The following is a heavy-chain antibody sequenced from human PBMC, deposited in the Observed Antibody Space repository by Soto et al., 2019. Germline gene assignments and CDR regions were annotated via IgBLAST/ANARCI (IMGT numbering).Heavy chain of an antibody. J-gene: IGHJ4*02. CDR1: GFTVSSNY. CDR3: ARSYDFWSGYPRAAVDY. Sequence: GGSLILSCAASGFTVSSNYMSWVRQAPGKGLEWVSVIYSGGSTYYADSVKGRFTISRDNSKNTLYLQMNSLRAEDTAVYYCARSYDFWSGYPRAAVDYWGQGTLVTVSS. D-gene: IGHD3-3*01. CDR2: IYSGGST. V-gene: IGHV3-66*01.